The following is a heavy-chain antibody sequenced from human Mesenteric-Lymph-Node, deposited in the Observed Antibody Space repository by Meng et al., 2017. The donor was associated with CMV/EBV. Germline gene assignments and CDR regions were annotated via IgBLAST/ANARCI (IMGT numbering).Heavy chain of an antibody. J-gene: IGHJ4*02. CDR2: INSDGSST. V-gene: IGHV3-74*01. CDR3: ASEGVVVPAARYYFDY. Sequence: GGSLRLSCAASGFTFSSYWMHWVRQAPGKGLVWVSRINSDGSSTSYADSVKGRFTISRDNAKNTLYLQMNSLRAEDTAVYYCASEGVVVPAARYYFDYWGQGTLVTVSS. D-gene: IGHD2-2*01. CDR1: GFTFSSYW.